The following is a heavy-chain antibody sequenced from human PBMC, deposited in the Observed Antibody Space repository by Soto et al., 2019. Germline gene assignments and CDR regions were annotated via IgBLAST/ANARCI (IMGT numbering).Heavy chain of an antibody. CDR3: VIHARLASS. CDR2: ISGSSHDI. J-gene: IGHJ5*02. Sequence: QVQLVESGGGLVKPGGSLRLSCAASGFTFSDDYMNWLRQAPGKGLEWVAYISGSSHDINYADSVRGRFTISRDNAKTSLYLQMTSLRVEDPAVYYCVIHARLASSWGLGTMVTVSS. D-gene: IGHD3-9*01. V-gene: IGHV3-11*06. CDR1: GFTFSDDY.